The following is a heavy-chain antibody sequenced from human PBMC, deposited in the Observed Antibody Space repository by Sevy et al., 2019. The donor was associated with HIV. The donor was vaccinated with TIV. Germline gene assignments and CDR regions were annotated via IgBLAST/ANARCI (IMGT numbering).Heavy chain of an antibody. CDR3: ERARSYSSRWFQGFLDY. CDR2: ISSTSRTK. Sequence: GGSLRLSCAGSGFNFNNYSMNWVRQAPGKRLEWVSYISSTSRTKYYEESVKGRFTISRDNAKNSLYLQMRSLRAEDTAIYFCERARSYSSRWFQGFLDYWGQGILVTVSS. D-gene: IGHD6-13*01. V-gene: IGHV3-48*01. J-gene: IGHJ4*02. CDR1: GFNFNNYS.